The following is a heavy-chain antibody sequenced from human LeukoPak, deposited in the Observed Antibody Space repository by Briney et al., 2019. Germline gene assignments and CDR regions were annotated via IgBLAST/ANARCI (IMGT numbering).Heavy chain of an antibody. CDR1: GFTFSSYA. Sequence: PGGPLRLSCAASGFTFSSYAMSWVRQAPGKGLKWVSAISGSGGTTYYADSVKGRFTSSRDNSKNTLCLQMNSLRAEDTAVYYRAKGQTMDFWGGYANYGMDVWGQGNTVTVSS. V-gene: IGHV3-23*01. CDR2: ISGSGGTT. CDR3: AKGQTMDFWGGYANYGMDV. J-gene: IGHJ6*02. D-gene: IGHD3-3*01.